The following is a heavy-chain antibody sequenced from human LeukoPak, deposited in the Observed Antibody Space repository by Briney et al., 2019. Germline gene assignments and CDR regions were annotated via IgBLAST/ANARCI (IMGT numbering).Heavy chain of an antibody. V-gene: IGHV3-20*04. D-gene: IGHD3-16*02. CDR2: INWNGGST. CDR3: ARGRNDYAWGSYRY. Sequence: GGSLRLSCVASGFTFDDYGMSWVRQAPGKGLEWVSGINWNGGSTGYADSVKGRFTISRDNAKNSLYLQMNSLRAEDTALYYCARGRNDYAWGSYRYWGQGTLVTVSS. CDR1: GFTFDDYG. J-gene: IGHJ4*02.